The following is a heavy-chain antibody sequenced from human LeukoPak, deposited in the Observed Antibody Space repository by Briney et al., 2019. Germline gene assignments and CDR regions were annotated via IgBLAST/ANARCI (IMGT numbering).Heavy chain of an antibody. J-gene: IGHJ4*02. D-gene: IGHD6-19*01. CDR3: AKDRGWYWAY. CDR2: IKQDGSEK. V-gene: IGHV3-7*03. Sequence: GGSLRLSCAASGFAFSSYWMSWVRQAPGKGLEWLANIKQDGSEKYYVDSVKGRFTISRNNSKNTLYLQMNSLRAEDTAVYYCAKDRGWYWAYWGQGTLVTVSS. CDR1: GFAFSSYW.